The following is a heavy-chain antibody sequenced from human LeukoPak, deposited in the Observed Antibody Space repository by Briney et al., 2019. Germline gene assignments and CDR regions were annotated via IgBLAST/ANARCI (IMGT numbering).Heavy chain of an antibody. J-gene: IGHJ4*02. CDR1: GGTFSSYA. CDR2: IIPIFGTT. CDR3: ARAYSNLYYFDY. D-gene: IGHD6-13*01. V-gene: IGHV1-69*13. Sequence: ASVKVSCKAFGGTFSSYAISWVRQAPGQGLEWMGGIIPIFGTTNYAQKFQGRVTITADESTSTAYMELSSLRSDDTAVYYCARAYSNLYYFDYWGQGTLLTVSS.